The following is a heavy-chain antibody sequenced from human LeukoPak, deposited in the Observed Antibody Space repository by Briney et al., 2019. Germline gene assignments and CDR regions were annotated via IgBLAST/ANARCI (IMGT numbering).Heavy chain of an antibody. CDR2: IKQDGSEK. V-gene: IGHV3-7*01. CDR1: GFTFSDYY. CDR3: ARDWEPAAIKGGAFDI. D-gene: IGHD2-2*02. Sequence: GGSLRLSCAASGFTFSDYYMSWIRQAPGRGLEWVANIKQDGSEKYYVDSVKGRFTISRDNAKNSLYLQMNSLRAEDTAVYYCARDWEPAAIKGGAFDIWGQGTMVTVSS. J-gene: IGHJ3*02.